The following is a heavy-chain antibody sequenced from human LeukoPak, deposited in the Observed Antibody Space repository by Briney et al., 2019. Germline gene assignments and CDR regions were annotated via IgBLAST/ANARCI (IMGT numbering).Heavy chain of an antibody. CDR3: ARPRGIQLWYWYFDL. D-gene: IGHD5-18*01. J-gene: IGHJ2*01. CDR1: GGSISSSSYY. V-gene: IGHV4-39*01. Sequence: PSETLSLTCTVSGGSISSSSYYWGWIRQPPGKGLEWIGSIYYSGSTYYNPSLKSRVTISVDTSKNQFSLKLSSVTAADTAVYYCARPRGIQLWYWYFDLWGRGTLLTVSS. CDR2: IYYSGST.